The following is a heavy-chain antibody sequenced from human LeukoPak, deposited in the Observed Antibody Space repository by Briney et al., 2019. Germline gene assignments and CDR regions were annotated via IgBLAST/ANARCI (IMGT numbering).Heavy chain of an antibody. Sequence: RPSDTLSLTCTVFGDSTSSDHWSWIRQPPGKGLEWIGYIYYSGSTSYNPSLKSRVTISVDTSKNHFSLKLRSVTAEDTAVYYCAIYSSSYFGIDVWGQGTTVTVSS. CDR1: GDSTSSDH. D-gene: IGHD6-13*01. V-gene: IGHV4-59*07. CDR2: IYYSGST. CDR3: AIYSSSYFGIDV. J-gene: IGHJ6*02.